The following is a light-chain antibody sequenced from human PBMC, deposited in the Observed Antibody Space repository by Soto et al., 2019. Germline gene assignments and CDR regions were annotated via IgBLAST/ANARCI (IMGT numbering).Light chain of an antibody. CDR1: QSISSW. CDR2: DAS. V-gene: IGKV1-5*01. J-gene: IGKJ1*01. Sequence: DHQMTQSPSTLSKSVGDRVTITCRASQSISSWLAWYQQEPGKAPKLLIYDASSLESGVPSRFSGSGSGTEFTLTISSLQPDDFATYYCQQYTSFGQGTKVDIK. CDR3: QQYTS.